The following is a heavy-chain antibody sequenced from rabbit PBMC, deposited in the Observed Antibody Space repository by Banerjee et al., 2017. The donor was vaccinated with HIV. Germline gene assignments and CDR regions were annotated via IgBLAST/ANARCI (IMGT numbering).Heavy chain of an antibody. CDR2: IYVGSSGST. CDR1: GFDLSSYYY. D-gene: IGHD4-1*01. Sequence: QSLEESGGDLVKPEGSLTLTCTASGFDLSSYYYMCWVRQAPGKGLEWIACIYVGSSGSTYYASWAKGRFTISETSSTTVTLQMTSLTAADTATYFCARDLAGVIGWNFNFWGPGTLVTVS. J-gene: IGHJ4*01. CDR3: ARDLAGVIGWNFNF. V-gene: IGHV1S40*01.